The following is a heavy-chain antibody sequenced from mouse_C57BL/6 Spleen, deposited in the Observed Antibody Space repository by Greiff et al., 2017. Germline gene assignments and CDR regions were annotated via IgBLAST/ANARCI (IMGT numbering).Heavy chain of an antibody. J-gene: IGHJ2*01. D-gene: IGHD3-2*02. V-gene: IGHV1-22*01. Sequence: EVQLVESGPELVKPGASVKMSCKASGYTFTDYNMHWVKQSHGKSLEWIGYINPNNGGTSYNQKFKGKATLTVNKSSSTAYMELRSLTSEDSAVYYCARGGPDSSGYVDYWGQGTTLTVSS. CDR2: INPNNGGT. CDR3: ARGGPDSSGYVDY. CDR1: GYTFTDYN.